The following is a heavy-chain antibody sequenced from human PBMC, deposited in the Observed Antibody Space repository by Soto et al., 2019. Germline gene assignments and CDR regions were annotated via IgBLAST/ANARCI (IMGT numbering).Heavy chain of an antibody. J-gene: IGHJ3*02. CDR1: GFTFSSYA. Sequence: GGSLRLSCAASGFTFSSYAMRWVRQAPGKGLEWVSTISGSGGSTYYADSVKGRLAISRDNSKNTLYLQMNSLRAEDTAVYYCAKAHGRVGYCGGGSCSLAFDIWGQGTMVTVSS. D-gene: IGHD2-15*01. V-gene: IGHV3-23*01. CDR3: AKAHGRVGYCGGGSCSLAFDI. CDR2: ISGSGGST.